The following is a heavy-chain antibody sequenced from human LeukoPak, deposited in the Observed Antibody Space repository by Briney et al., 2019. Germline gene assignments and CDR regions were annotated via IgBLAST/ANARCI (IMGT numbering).Heavy chain of an antibody. CDR1: GFTFSSYG. CDR3: ARDMWAPKWYFDL. V-gene: IGHV3-33*01. J-gene: IGHJ2*01. D-gene: IGHD1-26*01. Sequence: PGRSLRLSCAASGFTFSSYGMHWVRQAPGKGLEWVAVIWYDGSNKYYADSVKGRFTISRDNSKNTLYLQMNSLRAEDTAVYYCARDMWAPKWYFDLWGRGTLVTVSS. CDR2: IWYDGSNK.